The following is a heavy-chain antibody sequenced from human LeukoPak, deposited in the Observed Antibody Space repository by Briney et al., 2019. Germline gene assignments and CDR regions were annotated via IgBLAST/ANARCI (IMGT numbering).Heavy chain of an antibody. Sequence: PGGSLRLSCAASGFTFSSYGMSWVRQAPGKGLEWVANIKQDGSEKYYVDSVKGRFTISRDNAKNSLYLQMNSLRAEDTAVYYCARAVKTYYYDSSGYYYYYYMDVWGKGTTVTISS. CDR3: ARAVKTYYYDSSGYYYYYYMDV. CDR2: IKQDGSEK. V-gene: IGHV3-7*01. D-gene: IGHD3-22*01. CDR1: GFTFSSYG. J-gene: IGHJ6*03.